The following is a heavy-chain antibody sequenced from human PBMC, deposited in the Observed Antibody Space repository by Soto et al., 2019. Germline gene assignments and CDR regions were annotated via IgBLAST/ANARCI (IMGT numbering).Heavy chain of an antibody. Sequence: GGSLRLSCAASGFTFSSYAMHWVRQAPGKGLEWVAVISYDGSNKYYADSVKGRFTISRDNSKNTLYLQMNSLRAEDTAVYYCARSVAYGMDVWGQGXTVTISS. CDR3: ARSVAYGMDV. CDR2: ISYDGSNK. J-gene: IGHJ6*02. V-gene: IGHV3-30-3*01. D-gene: IGHD5-12*01. CDR1: GFTFSSYA.